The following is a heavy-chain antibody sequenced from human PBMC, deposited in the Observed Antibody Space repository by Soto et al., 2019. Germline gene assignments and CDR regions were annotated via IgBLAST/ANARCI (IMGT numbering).Heavy chain of an antibody. J-gene: IGHJ6*02. CDR3: ARSWVTGKGGIDV. CDR2: INGYIGNT. V-gene: IGHV1-18*01. CDR1: GYTFTSYG. D-gene: IGHD3-16*01. Sequence: ASVKVSCKASGYTFTSYGLSWVRQAPGQRLKRMGWINGYIGNTNYAQKFQGRVTMTTDSSTNTAYLVLWTLISVDTAVYYCARSWVTGKGGIDVWGQGTTVTVSS.